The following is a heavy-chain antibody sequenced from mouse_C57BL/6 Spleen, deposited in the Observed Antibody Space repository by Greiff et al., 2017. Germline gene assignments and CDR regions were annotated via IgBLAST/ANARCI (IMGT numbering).Heavy chain of an antibody. CDR2: INYDGSST. D-gene: IGHD3-3*01. J-gene: IGHJ2*01. Sequence: DVKLVESEGGLVQPGSSMKLSCTASGFTFSDYYMAWVRQVPEKGLEWVANINYDGSSTYYLDSLKSRFIISRDNAKNILYLQMSSLKSEDTATYYCARDSRARGDYFDYWGQGTTLTVSS. CDR3: ARDSRARGDYFDY. CDR1: GFTFSDYY. V-gene: IGHV5-16*01.